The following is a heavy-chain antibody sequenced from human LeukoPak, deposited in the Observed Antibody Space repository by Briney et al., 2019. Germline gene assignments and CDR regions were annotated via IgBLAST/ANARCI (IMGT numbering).Heavy chain of an antibody. Sequence: GGSLRLSCAASGFTFSDYYMSWVRQAPGKGLEWVANIKEDGSEKYYVDSVKGRFTISRDNSKNTLYLQMNSLRAEDTAVYYCARDPTISVVVTAIPRYYGMDVWGQGTTVTVSS. CDR1: GFTFSDYY. V-gene: IGHV3-7*01. J-gene: IGHJ6*02. CDR2: IKEDGSEK. D-gene: IGHD2-21*02. CDR3: ARDPTISVVVTAIPRYYGMDV.